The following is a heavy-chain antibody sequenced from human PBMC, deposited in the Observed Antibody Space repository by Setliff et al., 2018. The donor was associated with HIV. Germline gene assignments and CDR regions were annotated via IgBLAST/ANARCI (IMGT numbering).Heavy chain of an antibody. Sequence: ASVKVSCKASGYTFTSYSMHWVRQAPGQRLEWMGWINAGNGNTKYSQKFQGRVTITRDTSASTAYMELSSLRSEDTAVYYCAREGKFRYYYYMDVWGKGTTVTVSS. CDR3: AREGKFRYYYYMDV. J-gene: IGHJ6*03. CDR2: INAGNGNT. D-gene: IGHD3-10*01. V-gene: IGHV1-3*01. CDR1: GYTFTSYS.